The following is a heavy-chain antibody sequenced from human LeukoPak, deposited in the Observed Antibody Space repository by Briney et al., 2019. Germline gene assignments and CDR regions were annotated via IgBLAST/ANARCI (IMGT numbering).Heavy chain of an antibody. J-gene: IGHJ4*02. CDR2: ITGAGTST. CDR1: GFTFKSYG. V-gene: IGHV3-23*01. CDR3: ARKVAVAMDLDY. D-gene: IGHD5-18*01. Sequence: GGSLRLSCVASGFTFKSYGMTWVRQVPGKGLEWLSSITGAGTSTKYADSVNGRFTISRDNSKNTLSLQMTGLRAEDTAVYYCARKVAVAMDLDYWGQRTLVTVSS.